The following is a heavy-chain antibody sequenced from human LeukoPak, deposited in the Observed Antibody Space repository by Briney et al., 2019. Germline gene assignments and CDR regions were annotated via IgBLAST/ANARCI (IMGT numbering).Heavy chain of an antibody. CDR2: INHSGST. Sequence: SETLSLTCAVYGGSFSGYYWSWIRQPPGKGLEWIGEINHSGSTNYNPSLKSRVTISVDTSKNQFSLKLSSVTAADTAVYYCARLWVLAARPFDYWGQGTLVTVSS. V-gene: IGHV4-34*01. CDR1: GGSFSGYY. J-gene: IGHJ4*02. D-gene: IGHD6-6*01. CDR3: ARLWVLAARPFDY.